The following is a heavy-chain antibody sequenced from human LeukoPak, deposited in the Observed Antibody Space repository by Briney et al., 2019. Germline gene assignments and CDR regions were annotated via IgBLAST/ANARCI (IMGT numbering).Heavy chain of an antibody. Sequence: SVKVSCKASGGTFSSYAISWVRQAPGQGLEWMGGIIPIFGTANYAQKFQGRVTITADESTSTAYMELSSLRAEDTAVYYCARDGPYSGYYFDYWGQGTLVTVSS. CDR3: ARDGPYSGYYFDY. J-gene: IGHJ4*02. CDR2: IIPIFGTA. CDR1: GGTFSSYA. D-gene: IGHD6-19*01. V-gene: IGHV1-69*13.